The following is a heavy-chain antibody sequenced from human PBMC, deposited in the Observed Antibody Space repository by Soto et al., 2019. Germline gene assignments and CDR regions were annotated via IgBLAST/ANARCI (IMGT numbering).Heavy chain of an antibody. CDR2: IGSSDT. D-gene: IGHD2-21*01. V-gene: IGHV3-23*01. CDR1: GFTFNIYA. CDR3: AKDRMDHNSVWDPFDF. J-gene: IGHJ3*01. Sequence: GGSLRLSCAASGFTFNIYAMSWVRQAPGKGLEWVSSIGSSDTYYADSVKGRFTVSRDNSRSTLFLQMNSLRAEDTAVYYCAKDRMDHNSVWDPFDFWRQGTMVTVSS.